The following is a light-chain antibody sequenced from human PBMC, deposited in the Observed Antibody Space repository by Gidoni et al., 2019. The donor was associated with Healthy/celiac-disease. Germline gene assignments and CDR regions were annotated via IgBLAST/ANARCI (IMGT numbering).Light chain of an antibody. J-gene: IGKJ3*01. CDR3: QQRRRT. V-gene: IGKV3-11*01. CDR1: QSVSSY. Sequence: EIVLTQSPATLSLSPGERATLSCRASQSVSSYLAWYQQKPGQAPRLLIYDASNRATGIPARFSGSGSGTDFTLTISSLEPEDFAVYYCQQRRRTFXPXTKVXIK. CDR2: DAS.